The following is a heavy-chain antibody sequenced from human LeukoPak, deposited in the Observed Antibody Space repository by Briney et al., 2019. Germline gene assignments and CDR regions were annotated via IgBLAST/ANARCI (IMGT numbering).Heavy chain of an antibody. D-gene: IGHD3-22*01. CDR2: ISSNGGST. CDR1: GFTFSSYA. CDR3: AKDNASVVIKYYFDY. Sequence: PGGSLRLSCAASGFTFSSYAMHWVRQAPGKGLEYVSAISSNGGSTYYANSVKGRFTISRDNSKNTLYLQMNSLRADDTAVYYCAKDNASVVIKYYFDYWGQGTLVTVSS. J-gene: IGHJ4*02. V-gene: IGHV3-64*01.